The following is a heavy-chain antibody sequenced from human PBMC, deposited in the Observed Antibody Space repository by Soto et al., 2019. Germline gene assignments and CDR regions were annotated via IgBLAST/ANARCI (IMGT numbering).Heavy chain of an antibody. CDR3: ARDMLYYYDSSGYSWFDP. V-gene: IGHV1-69*13. CDR1: GGTFSSYA. D-gene: IGHD3-22*01. CDR2: IIPIFGTA. Sequence: SVKVSCKASGGTFSSYAISWVRQAPGQGLEWMGGIIPIFGTANYAQKFQGRVTLTADESTSTAYMELSSLSSEDTAVYYCARDMLYYYDSSGYSWFDPWGQGTLVTVSS. J-gene: IGHJ5*02.